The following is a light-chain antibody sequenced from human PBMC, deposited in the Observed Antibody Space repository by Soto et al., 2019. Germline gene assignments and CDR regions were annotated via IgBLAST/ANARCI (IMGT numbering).Light chain of an antibody. J-gene: IGLJ1*01. Sequence: QSALPQPASVSGSPGQSTTVSCTGTSSAVGAYDYVSWYQHHPGKAPKLMIYDVSYRPSGVSNRFSGSKSGNTASLTISGLQAEDEADYYCSSYTSSSTLVFGTGTKVTDL. CDR3: SSYTSSSTLV. CDR1: SSAVGAYDY. V-gene: IGLV2-14*03. CDR2: DVS.